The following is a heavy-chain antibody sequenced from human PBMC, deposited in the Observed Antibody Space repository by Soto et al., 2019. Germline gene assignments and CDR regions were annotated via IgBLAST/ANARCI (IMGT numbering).Heavy chain of an antibody. Sequence: ASVKVSCKASGYTFTVYYMHWVRQAPGQGLEWMGWINPKSGGTMYPQKFQGRITMTWDTSISTAYMALTRLRSDDTAVYYCARDLAKGGGSAGFDYWGQGTLVTVSS. CDR1: GYTFTVYY. V-gene: IGHV1-2*02. J-gene: IGHJ4*02. CDR3: ARDLAKGGGSAGFDY. D-gene: IGHD1-26*01. CDR2: INPKSGGT.